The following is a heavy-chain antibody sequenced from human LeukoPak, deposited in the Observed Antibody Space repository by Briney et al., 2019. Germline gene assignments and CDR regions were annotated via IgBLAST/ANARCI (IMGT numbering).Heavy chain of an antibody. V-gene: IGHV4-61*02. Sequence: ASQTLCLTCTASGGSISSGSYYWSWIRQPAGKGLEWIGRIYTSGSTNYNPSLKSRVTISVDTSKNQFSLKLSSVTAADTAVYYCARDSYSSSWYLAFDIWGQGTMVTVSS. D-gene: IGHD6-13*01. CDR1: GGSISSGSYY. CDR3: ARDSYSSSWYLAFDI. CDR2: IYTSGST. J-gene: IGHJ3*02.